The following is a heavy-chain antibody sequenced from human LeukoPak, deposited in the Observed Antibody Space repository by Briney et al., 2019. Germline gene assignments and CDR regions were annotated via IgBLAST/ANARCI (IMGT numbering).Heavy chain of an antibody. CDR3: ARFDRDGYNLDY. V-gene: IGHV4-59*01. CDR1: GGSISGYY. CDR2: IYYTGST. J-gene: IGHJ4*02. D-gene: IGHD5-24*01. Sequence: SETLSLTCTVSGGSISGYYWTWIRQPPGKGLEWIGYIYYTGSTNYNPSLKSRVTISVDTSKDQFSLNLSSVTAADTALYYCARFDRDGYNLDYWGQGTLVTVSS.